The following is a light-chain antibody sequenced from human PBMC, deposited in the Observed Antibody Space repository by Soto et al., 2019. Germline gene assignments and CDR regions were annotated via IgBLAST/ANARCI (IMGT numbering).Light chain of an antibody. J-gene: IGKJ3*01. V-gene: IGKV3-11*01. CDR1: QSVGSY. Sequence: EIVLTQSPATLSLSPGERATLSCRASQSVGSYLAWYQQKPGQAPRLLIYDASKRATGIPARFSGSGSGTDFTLTISSLEPEDFAPYYCQQLSHWPFTFGPGTKVDIK. CDR2: DAS. CDR3: QQLSHWPFT.